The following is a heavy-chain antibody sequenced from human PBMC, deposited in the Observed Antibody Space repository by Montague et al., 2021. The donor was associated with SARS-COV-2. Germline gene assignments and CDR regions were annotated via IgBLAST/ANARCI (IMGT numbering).Heavy chain of an antibody. J-gene: IGHJ4*02. D-gene: IGHD3-10*01. Sequence: SETTYYNPSLQSRGTISVDTSKNHLSLRLSSVTAADTAVYFCARGMIRGVITPLDYWGQGCHVTVSS. CDR2: SETT. V-gene: IGHV4-39*02. CDR3: ARGMIRGVITPLDY.